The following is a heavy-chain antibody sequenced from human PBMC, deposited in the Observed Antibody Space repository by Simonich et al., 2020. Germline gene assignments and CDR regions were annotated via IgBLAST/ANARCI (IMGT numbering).Heavy chain of an antibody. D-gene: IGHD6-13*01. Sequence: QLQLQESGPGLVKPSETLSLPCTVPVGSISSSSYYWGWVRQPPGKGLEWIGSIYYSGGTYYNPPLKSRVTISVDTSKNQFSLKMSSVTAADTAVYYCARHAGFAFDIWGQGTMVTVSS. CDR2: IYYSGGT. CDR1: VGSISSSSYY. J-gene: IGHJ3*02. V-gene: IGHV4-39*01. CDR3: ARHAGFAFDI.